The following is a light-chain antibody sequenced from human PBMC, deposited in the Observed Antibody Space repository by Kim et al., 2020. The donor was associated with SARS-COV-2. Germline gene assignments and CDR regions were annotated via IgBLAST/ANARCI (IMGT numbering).Light chain of an antibody. CDR1: QSVGTY. CDR3: QQTYSSLTVT. Sequence: SVGDSVTSTCRASQSVGTYLNWYQHKPGKAPNLLIYSASTLQSGVPSRFSGGGSGTEFTLTISSLQREDFATYYCQQTYSSLTVTFGQGTRLEIK. CDR2: SAS. J-gene: IGKJ5*01. V-gene: IGKV1-39*01.